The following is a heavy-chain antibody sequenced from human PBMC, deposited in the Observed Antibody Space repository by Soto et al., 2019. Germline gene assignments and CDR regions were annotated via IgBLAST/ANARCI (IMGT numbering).Heavy chain of an antibody. CDR3: ARKGFSGYGAGGMDV. CDR1: GFTFSSYA. D-gene: IGHD5-12*01. Sequence: EVQVLESGGGLVQPGGSLRLSCAASGFTFSSYAMSWVRQAPGKGLEWVSGISGSGGSTYYADSVKGRFTISRDNSKNTLYLQMNSLRAEDTAVYYCARKGFSGYGAGGMDVWGQGTTVTVSS. J-gene: IGHJ6*02. V-gene: IGHV3-23*01. CDR2: ISGSGGST.